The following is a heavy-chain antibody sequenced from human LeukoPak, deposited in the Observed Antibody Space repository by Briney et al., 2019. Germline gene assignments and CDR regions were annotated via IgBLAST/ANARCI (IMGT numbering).Heavy chain of an antibody. Sequence: PGGSQRLSCAASGFTFNSYGMRLVRQAPGKGLEWVSYISSSSSTIYYAYSVKGRFTISRDNAKNSLYLQMSSLRAEDTAVYYCARDGSRIVPAAIVDYWGQGTLVTVSS. D-gene: IGHD2-2*01. CDR3: ARDGSRIVPAAIVDY. CDR1: GFTFNSYG. V-gene: IGHV3-48*01. J-gene: IGHJ4*02. CDR2: ISSSSSTI.